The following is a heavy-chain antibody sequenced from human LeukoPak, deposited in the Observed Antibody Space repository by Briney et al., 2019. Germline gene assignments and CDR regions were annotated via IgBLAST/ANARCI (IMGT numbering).Heavy chain of an antibody. CDR1: GFAVSDCY. D-gene: IGHD3-10*01. J-gene: IGHJ6*03. CDR2: ISSSGSTI. CDR3: AKDAQGGLLWFGELLDYYYYYMDV. Sequence: GGSLRLSCAASGFAVSDCYMSWIRQAPGKGLEWVSFISSSGSTIYYADSVKGRFTISRDNAKNSLYLQMNSLRAEDTAVYYCAKDAQGGLLWFGELLDYYYYYMDVWGKGTTVTISS. V-gene: IGHV3-11*01.